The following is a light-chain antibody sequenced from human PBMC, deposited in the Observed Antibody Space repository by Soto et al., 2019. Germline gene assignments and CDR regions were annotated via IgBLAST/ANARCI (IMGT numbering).Light chain of an antibody. Sequence: EIVMTQSPATLSVSPGETATLSCRASQSVSSNLAWYQQKPGQAPRLLIYGASTRATGIPDRLSGSGSGTELTLTISSLQSEDFAVYYCQQYNNWPITCGQGTRLEIK. CDR2: GAS. J-gene: IGKJ5*01. CDR1: QSVSSN. CDR3: QQYNNWPIT. V-gene: IGKV3-15*01.